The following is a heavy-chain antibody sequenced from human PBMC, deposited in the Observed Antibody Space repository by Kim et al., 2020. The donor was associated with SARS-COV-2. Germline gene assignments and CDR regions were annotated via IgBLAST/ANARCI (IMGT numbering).Heavy chain of an antibody. Sequence: SETLSLTCAVYGGSFSGYYWSWIRQPPGKGLEWIGEINHSGSTNYNPSLKSRVTISVDTSKNQFSLKLSSVTAADTAVYYCARASNYYGSGSYYRQTHGPFDPWGQGTLVTVSS. CDR2: INHSGST. V-gene: IGHV4-34*01. CDR3: ARASNYYGSGSYYRQTHGPFDP. D-gene: IGHD3-10*01. CDR1: GGSFSGYY. J-gene: IGHJ5*02.